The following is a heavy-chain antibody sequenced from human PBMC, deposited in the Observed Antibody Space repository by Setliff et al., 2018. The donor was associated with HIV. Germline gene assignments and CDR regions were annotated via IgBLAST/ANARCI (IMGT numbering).Heavy chain of an antibody. CDR1: GFTVSGSY. Sequence: GGSLRLSCAASGFTVSGSYMSWVRQAPGKGLEWVSTIYSDGSTYHADSVGGRFVISRDDSKNMLYLQMSGLRGDDTAMYYCAKPTNGFYPRAFDAWGPGTMVTVSS. CDR3: AKPTNGFYPRAFDA. V-gene: IGHV3-53*01. CDR2: IYSDGST. J-gene: IGHJ3*01. D-gene: IGHD2-2*03.